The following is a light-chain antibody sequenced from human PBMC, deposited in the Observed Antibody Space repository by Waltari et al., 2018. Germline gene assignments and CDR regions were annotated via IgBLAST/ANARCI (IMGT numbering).Light chain of an antibody. CDR1: SRAVGGYDY. CDR2: DVN. Sequence: QSVLSQPASLSGSPGQSITISCRGTSRAVGGYDYVSWYLQHPGQVPRLSLYDVNNRPSGIASRFSGSKFGNWGSLTTSDLQPDDEADYYCASYVVGGARVFGGGTKLTVL. J-gene: IGLJ3*02. V-gene: IGLV2-14*03. CDR3: ASYVVGGARV.